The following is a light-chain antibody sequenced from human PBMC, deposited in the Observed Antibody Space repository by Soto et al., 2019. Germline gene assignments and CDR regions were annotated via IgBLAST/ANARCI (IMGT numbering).Light chain of an antibody. CDR3: QEYKNWPRGT. Sequence: VMTQSPVTLSVSQGETATLSCRASQTISRNLAWYQQKPGQAPRLLIYSGSTRATGIPARFSGSGSETVFTLTISSLQSEDFAVYFCQEYKNWPRGTFGQGTRLEIK. CDR1: QTISRN. V-gene: IGKV3-15*01. J-gene: IGKJ5*01. CDR2: SGS.